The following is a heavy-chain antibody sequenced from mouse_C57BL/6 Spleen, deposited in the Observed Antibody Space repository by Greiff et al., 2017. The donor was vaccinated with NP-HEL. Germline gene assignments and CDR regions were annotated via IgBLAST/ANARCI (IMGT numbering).Heavy chain of an antibody. CDR1: GYTFTSYG. V-gene: IGHV1-81*01. J-gene: IGHJ1*03. CDR2: IYPRSGNT. D-gene: IGHD4-1*01. CDR3: ARSWDEGYFDV. Sequence: QVQLQQSGAELARPGASVKLSCKASGYTFTSYGISWVKQRTGQGLEWIGEIYPRSGNTYYNEKFQGKATLTADKSSSTAYMELRSLTSEDSAVYFCARSWDEGYFDVWGTGTTVTVSS.